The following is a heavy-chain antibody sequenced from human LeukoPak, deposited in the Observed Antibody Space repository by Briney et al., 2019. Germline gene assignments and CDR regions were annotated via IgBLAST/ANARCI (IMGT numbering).Heavy chain of an antibody. CDR1: RGTFSSYA. CDR2: IIPIFGTA. CDR3: ARDWETATIGSRFDP. D-gene: IGHD5-24*01. Sequence: SVKVSCKASRGTFSSYAISWVRQAPGQGLEWMGGIIPIFGTANYAQKFQGRVTITADESTSTAYMELSSLRSEHTAVYYCARDWETATIGSRFDPWGQGTLVTVSS. J-gene: IGHJ5*02. V-gene: IGHV1-69*01.